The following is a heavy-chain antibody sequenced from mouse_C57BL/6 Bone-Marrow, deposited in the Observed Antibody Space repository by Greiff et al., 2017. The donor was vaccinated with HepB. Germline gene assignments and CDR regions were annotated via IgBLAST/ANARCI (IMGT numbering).Heavy chain of an antibody. D-gene: IGHD3-2*02. Sequence: VQLQQPGAELVRPGTSVKLSCKASGYTFTSYWVHWVKQRPGQGLEWIGVIDPSDSYTNYNQKFKGKATLTVDTSSSTAYMQLSSLTSEDSAVYYCARGRQLRSPWFAYWGQGTLVTVSA. V-gene: IGHV1-59*01. CDR2: IDPSDSYT. CDR1: GYTFTSYW. J-gene: IGHJ3*01. CDR3: ARGRQLRSPWFAY.